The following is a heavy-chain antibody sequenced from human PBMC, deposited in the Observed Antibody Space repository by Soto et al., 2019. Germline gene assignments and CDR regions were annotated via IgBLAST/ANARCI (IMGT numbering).Heavy chain of an antibody. CDR2: IYYSGST. Sequence: QLQLQESGPGLVKPSETLSLTCTVSGGSISSSSYYWGWIRQPPGKGLEWIGSIYYSGSTYYNPSLKSRVTTSVDTSKNQFSLKLSSVTAADTAVYYCETRIAVAGTGAFDIWGQGTMVTVSS. CDR1: GGSISSSSYY. D-gene: IGHD6-19*01. V-gene: IGHV4-39*01. CDR3: ETRIAVAGTGAFDI. J-gene: IGHJ3*02.